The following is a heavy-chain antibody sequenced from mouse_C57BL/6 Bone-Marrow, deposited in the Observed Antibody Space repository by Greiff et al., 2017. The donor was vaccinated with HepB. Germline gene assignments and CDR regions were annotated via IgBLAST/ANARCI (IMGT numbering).Heavy chain of an antibody. CDR3: ARDRDYGSFDY. J-gene: IGHJ2*01. CDR2: ISDGGSYT. V-gene: IGHV5-4*01. CDR1: GFTFSSYA. Sequence: EVQRVESGGGLVKPGGSLKLSCAASGFTFSSYAMSWVRQTPEKRLEWVATISDGGSYTYYPDNVKGRFTISRDNAKNNLYLQMSHLKSEDTAMYYCARDRDYGSFDYWGQGTTLTVSS. D-gene: IGHD1-1*01.